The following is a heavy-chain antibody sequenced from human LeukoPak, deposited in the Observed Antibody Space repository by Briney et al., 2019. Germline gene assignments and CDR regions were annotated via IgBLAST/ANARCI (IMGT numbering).Heavy chain of an antibody. V-gene: IGHV3-23*01. CDR2: IGGSGAST. D-gene: IGHD4-17*01. Sequence: GGSLRLSCAASGFTFSSFVMNWVRQAPGKGLEWVSAIGGSGASTYYAYADSVRGRFSVSRDDSKNTLYLQMNSLRAEDTAVYYCAKGRLPYFDYGDSYFDYWGQGTLVTVSS. J-gene: IGHJ4*02. CDR3: AKGRLPYFDYGDSYFDY. CDR1: GFTFSSFV.